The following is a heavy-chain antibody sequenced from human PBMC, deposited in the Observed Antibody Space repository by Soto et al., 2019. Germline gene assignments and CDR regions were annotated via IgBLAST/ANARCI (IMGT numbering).Heavy chain of an antibody. CDR3: AKDLGSGYRFDY. D-gene: IGHD3-9*01. CDR2: IQTDNDHA. J-gene: IGHJ4*01. CDR1: GYTFTRSG. V-gene: IGHV1-18*01. Sequence: ASVKVSCKASGYTFTRSGISWVRQAPGQGLEWMGGIQTDNDHASFAQKFEGRVTMTTDTSTRTVYMELRDLSSDDTAVYYCAKDLGSGYRFDYWG.